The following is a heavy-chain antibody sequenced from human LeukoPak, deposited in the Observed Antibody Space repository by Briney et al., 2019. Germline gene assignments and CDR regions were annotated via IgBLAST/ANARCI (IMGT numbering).Heavy chain of an antibody. J-gene: IGHJ4*02. V-gene: IGHV3-48*02. Sequence: GGSLRLSCATSGFSFTDYPMNWVRQAPGKGLEWIPNIRTTAEGAKYAYYADSVKGRVTISRDDGKNTLYLHMNSLRDDDTAVYYGATGQRYAFDYWGQGILVTVSS. CDR3: ATGQRYAFDY. CDR2: IRTTAEGAKYA. D-gene: IGHD3-9*01. CDR1: GFSFTDYP.